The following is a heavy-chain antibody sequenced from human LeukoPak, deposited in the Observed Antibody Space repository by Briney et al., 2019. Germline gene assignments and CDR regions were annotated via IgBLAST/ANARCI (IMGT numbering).Heavy chain of an antibody. Sequence: ASVKVSRKASGFTFTSSAMQWVRQARGQRLEWIGWIVVGSGNTNYAQKFQERVTITRDMSTSTAYMELSSLRSEDTAVYYCAALWDTRGGYLDYWGQGTLVTVSS. CDR3: AALWDTRGGYLDY. J-gene: IGHJ4*02. D-gene: IGHD3-10*01. V-gene: IGHV1-58*02. CDR1: GFTFTSSA. CDR2: IVVGSGNT.